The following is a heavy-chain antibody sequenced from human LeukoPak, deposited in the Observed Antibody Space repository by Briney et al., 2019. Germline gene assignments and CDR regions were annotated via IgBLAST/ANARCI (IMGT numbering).Heavy chain of an antibody. CDR3: ARDTIVAATNVGSFEY. CDR1: GFIVSSSY. Sequence: GGSLRLSCAASGFIVSSSYMGWVRQAPGKGLEWVSLIYSGGTTYYADSVKGRFTISRDNSKNTLFLQMNSLRVEDTAVYYCARDTIVAATNVGSFEYWGQGTLVTVSS. V-gene: IGHV3-53*01. J-gene: IGHJ4*02. D-gene: IGHD1-26*01. CDR2: IYSGGTT.